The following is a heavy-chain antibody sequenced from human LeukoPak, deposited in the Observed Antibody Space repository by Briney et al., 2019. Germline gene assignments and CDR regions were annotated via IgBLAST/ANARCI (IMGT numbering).Heavy chain of an antibody. J-gene: IGHJ4*02. CDR3: ARVGGAAGYQPRTHFDY. Sequence: SETLSLTCSVSDDSITKYHWGWIRQPPGKGLEWIGSIHSSGGTYYNPSLETRVTMSLHTSAKQLSLRLSSVTAADTAVYYCARVGGAAGYQPRTHFDYWGQGTLVTVSS. D-gene: IGHD2-15*01. V-gene: IGHV4-59*01. CDR2: IHSSGGT. CDR1: DDSITKYH.